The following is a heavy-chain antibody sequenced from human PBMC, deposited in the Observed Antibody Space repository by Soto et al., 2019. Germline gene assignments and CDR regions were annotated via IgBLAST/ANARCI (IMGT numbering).Heavy chain of an antibody. J-gene: IGHJ4*02. CDR1: GFALSSYG. CDR3: AKGIGRDGYTSGLD. CDR2: ISYDGTKK. V-gene: IGHV3-30*18. D-gene: IGHD5-12*01. Sequence: QPGGSLRLSCAASGFALSSYGMHWVRQAPGKGLEWVAVISYDGTKKDYTESVNGRFTISRDSSKNTLYLQVNSLRAEDTAVYYCAKGIGRDGYTSGLDWGQGTLVTVSS.